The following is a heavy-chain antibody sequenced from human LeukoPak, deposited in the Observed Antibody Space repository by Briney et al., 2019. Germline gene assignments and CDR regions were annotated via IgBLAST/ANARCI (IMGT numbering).Heavy chain of an antibody. D-gene: IGHD5-18*01. J-gene: IGHJ5*02. V-gene: IGHV4-59*01. Sequence: SETLSLTCSVSNGSISRCYWNWIRQSPGKGLEWIGYVYNRGTTVYNPSLKSRVTISVDTSRSQFSLNLRSVTSADTAVYYCARSPGFVDTASGEWFDPWGQGVLVTVSS. CDR3: ARSPGFVDTASGEWFDP. CDR2: VYNRGTT. CDR1: NGSISRCY.